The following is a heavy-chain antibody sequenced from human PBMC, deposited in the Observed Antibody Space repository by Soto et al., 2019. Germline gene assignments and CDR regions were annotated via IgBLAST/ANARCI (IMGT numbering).Heavy chain of an antibody. V-gene: IGHV1-69*08. CDR1: GGTFSSYT. CDR3: AREVAYVIGHGWKAYYGMDV. Sequence: QVQLVQSGAEVKKPGSSVKVSCKASGGTFSSYTISWVRQAPGQGLEWMGRIIPILGIANYAQKFQGRVTITADKSTSTAYMELSSLRSEDTAVYSCAREVAYVIGHGWKAYYGMDVWGQGTTLTVSS. J-gene: IGHJ6*02. D-gene: IGHD2-8*02. CDR2: IIPILGIA.